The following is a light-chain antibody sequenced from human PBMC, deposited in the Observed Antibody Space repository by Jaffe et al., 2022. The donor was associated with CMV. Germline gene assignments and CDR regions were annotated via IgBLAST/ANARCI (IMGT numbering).Light chain of an antibody. V-gene: IGKV1-12*01. CDR1: QGIGSW. J-gene: IGKJ3*01. Sequence: DIQMTQSPSSVSASVGDRVTITCRASQGIGSWLAWYQQKPGKAPKLLIYAASNLQSGVPSRFSGSGSGTEFTLTISSLQPEDFAIYYCQQANSFPQKFTFGPGTKVDIK. CDR3: QQANSFPQKFT. CDR2: AAS.